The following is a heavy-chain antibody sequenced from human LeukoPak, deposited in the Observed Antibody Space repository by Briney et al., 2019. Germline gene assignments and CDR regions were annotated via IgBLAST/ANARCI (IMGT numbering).Heavy chain of an antibody. CDR3: ARAPRNSSTMLDY. V-gene: IGHV1-46*01. CDR2: INPDGGST. D-gene: IGHD1-14*01. Sequence: VRVSCKASGYTFTSYWIQWVRQAPGQGLEWMGLINPDGGSTAYAHRFQGRVIMTRDTSTSTAYMDLSSLRSEDTAVYHCARAPRNSSTMLDYWGQGTLVTVSS. CDR1: GYTFTSYW. J-gene: IGHJ4*02.